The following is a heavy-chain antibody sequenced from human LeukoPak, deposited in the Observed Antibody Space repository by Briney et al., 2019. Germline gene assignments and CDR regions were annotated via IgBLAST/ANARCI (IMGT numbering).Heavy chain of an antibody. V-gene: IGHV3-53*01. Sequence: GGSLRLSCAASGFTVSSNYMSWVRQAPGKGLEWVSVIYSGGTTNYADSVKGRFTISRDNSKNTLYLQMNSLRAEDTAVYYCAKDNRLAAAVTELYFQHWGQGTLVTVSS. J-gene: IGHJ1*01. CDR2: IYSGGTT. D-gene: IGHD6-13*01. CDR3: AKDNRLAAAVTELYFQH. CDR1: GFTVSSNY.